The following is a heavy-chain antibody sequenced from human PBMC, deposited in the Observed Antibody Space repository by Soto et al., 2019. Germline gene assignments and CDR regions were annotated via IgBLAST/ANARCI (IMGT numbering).Heavy chain of an antibody. CDR3: ARDSYCSSTSCYTDYYYYGMDV. J-gene: IGHJ6*02. V-gene: IGHV3-33*01. D-gene: IGHD2-2*02. CDR2: IWYDGSNK. Sequence: QVQLVESGGGVVQPGRSLRLSCAASGFTFSSYGMHWVRQAPGKGLEWMAVIWYDGSNKYYADSVKGRFTISRDNSKNTLYLQMNSLRAEDTAVYYCARDSYCSSTSCYTDYYYYGMDVWGQGTTVTVSS. CDR1: GFTFSSYG.